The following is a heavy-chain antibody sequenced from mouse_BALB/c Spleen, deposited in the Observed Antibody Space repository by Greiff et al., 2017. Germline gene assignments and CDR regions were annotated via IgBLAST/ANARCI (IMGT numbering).Heavy chain of an antibody. J-gene: IGHJ3*01. D-gene: IGHD1-1*01. Sequence: EVQLQQSGGGLVKPGGSLKLSCAASGFTFSSYAMSWVRQTPEKRLEWVASISSGGSTYYPDSVKGRFTISRDNARNILYLQMSSLRSEDTAMYYCARGDYGSSSFAYWGQGTLVTVSA. CDR3: ARGDYGSSSFAY. V-gene: IGHV5-6-5*01. CDR1: GFTFSSYA. CDR2: ISSGGST.